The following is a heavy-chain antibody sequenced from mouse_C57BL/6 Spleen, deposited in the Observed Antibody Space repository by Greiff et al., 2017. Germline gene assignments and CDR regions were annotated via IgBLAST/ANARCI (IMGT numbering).Heavy chain of an antibody. D-gene: IGHD1-1*01. CDR1: GYTFTSYW. J-gene: IGHJ2*01. V-gene: IGHV1-64*01. CDR3: ARSRGSVHYFDY. CDR2: IHPNSGST. Sequence: QVQLKQPGAELVKPGASVKLSCKASGYTFTSYWMHWVKQRPGQGLEWIGMIHPNSGSTNYNEKFKSKATLTVDKSSSTAYMQLSSLTSEDSAVYYCARSRGSVHYFDYWGQGTTLTVSS.